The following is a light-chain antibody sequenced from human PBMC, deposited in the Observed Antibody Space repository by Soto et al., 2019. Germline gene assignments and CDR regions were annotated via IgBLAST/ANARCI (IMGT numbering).Light chain of an antibody. J-gene: IGKJ5*01. CDR2: GAS. CDR1: QSVSSSY. Sequence: IVLTHAPCTLSLAPGERRTLYYRASQSVSSSYLAWYQQKPGQAPRLLIYGASSRATGIPDRFSGSGSGTDFSLTISRLEPEDFAVYYCPQYGDSRSITFGQGTRLEIK. CDR3: PQYGDSRSIT. V-gene: IGKV3-20*01.